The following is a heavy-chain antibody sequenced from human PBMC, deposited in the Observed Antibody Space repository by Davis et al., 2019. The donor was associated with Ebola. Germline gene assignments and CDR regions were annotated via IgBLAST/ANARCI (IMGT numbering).Heavy chain of an antibody. CDR3: AKDETGWTRFDF. D-gene: IGHD1-1*01. CDR1: GYTFTSYG. J-gene: IGHJ4*02. V-gene: IGHV1-18*01. CDR2: ISAYNGNT. Sequence: ASVKVSCKASGYTFTSYGISWVRQAPGQGLEWMGWISAYNGNTNYAQKLQGRVTMTTDTSTSTAYMELRSLRAEDTAVYYCAKDETGWTRFDFWGQGTLVTVSS.